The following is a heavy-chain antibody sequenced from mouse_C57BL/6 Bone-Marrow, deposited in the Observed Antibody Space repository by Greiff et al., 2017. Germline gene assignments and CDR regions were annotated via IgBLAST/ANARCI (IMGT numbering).Heavy chain of an antibody. CDR2: IHPNSGST. CDR1: GYTFTSYW. J-gene: IGHJ2*01. D-gene: IGHD1-1*01. V-gene: IGHV1-64*01. CDR3: ARRRLLLRY. Sequence: VQLQESGAELVKPGASVKLSCKASGYTFTSYWMHWVKQRPGQGLEWIGMIHPNSGSTNYNEKFKSKATLTVDKSSSTAYMQLSSLTSEDSAVYYCARRRLLLRYWGKGTTLTVSS.